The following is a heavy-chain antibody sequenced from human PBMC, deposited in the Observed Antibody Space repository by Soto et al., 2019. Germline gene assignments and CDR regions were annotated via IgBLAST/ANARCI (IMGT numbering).Heavy chain of an antibody. CDR1: GGSISSGGYS. D-gene: IGHD3-10*01. Sequence: SETLSLTCAVSGGSISSGGYSWSWIRQPPGKGLEWIGYIYHSGSTYYNPSLKSRVTISVDTSKNQFSLKLTSVTAADTAVYYCARDKITGLFDYWGQGTXVTVSS. CDR3: ARDKITGLFDY. V-gene: IGHV4-30-2*01. CDR2: IYHSGST. J-gene: IGHJ4*02.